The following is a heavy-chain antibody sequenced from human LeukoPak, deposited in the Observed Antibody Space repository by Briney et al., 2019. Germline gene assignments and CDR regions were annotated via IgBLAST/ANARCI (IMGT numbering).Heavy chain of an antibody. CDR1: GGSISSSTYY. Sequence: PSETLSLICTVSGGSISSSTYYWGWIRQPPGKGLEWIGSVYYSGSAYYNPSLKSRVTISVDTSKNQFSLKLRSVTAADTAVYYCARPHISNSGLFDYWGQGTLVTVSS. CDR3: ARPHISNSGLFDY. CDR2: VYYSGSA. V-gene: IGHV4-39*01. D-gene: IGHD6-13*01. J-gene: IGHJ4*02.